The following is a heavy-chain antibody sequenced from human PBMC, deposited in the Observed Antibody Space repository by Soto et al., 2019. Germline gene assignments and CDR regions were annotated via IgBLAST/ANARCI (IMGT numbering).Heavy chain of an antibody. J-gene: IGHJ4*02. CDR3: AASILRVWVLPHFDY. CDR2: FDPEKGKR. D-gene: IGHD3-10*01. Sequence: QVPLVQPGAEVKKPGASVKVSCKVSVYTFTDLSMHWVRQAPGEGLEWMGGFDPEKGKRIYAQNFQGRVTMTEDTSTGTAYMELSSLRSDDTAVYYCAASILRVWVLPHFDYWGQGTLVSVSS. V-gene: IGHV1-24*01. CDR1: VYTFTDLS.